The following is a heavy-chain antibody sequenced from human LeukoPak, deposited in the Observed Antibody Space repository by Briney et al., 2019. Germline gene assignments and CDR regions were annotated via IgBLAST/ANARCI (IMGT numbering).Heavy chain of an antibody. J-gene: IGHJ4*02. CDR2: IYYSGST. V-gene: IGHV4-59*01. Sequence: PSETLSLTCTVSGGSISSYYWSWIRQPPGKGLEWIGYIYYSGSTNYNPSLKSRVTISVDTSKNQFSLKLSSVTAADTAVYYCARYNYDGEDYWGQGTLVTVSS. CDR3: ARYNYDGEDY. D-gene: IGHD1-1*01. CDR1: GGSISSYY.